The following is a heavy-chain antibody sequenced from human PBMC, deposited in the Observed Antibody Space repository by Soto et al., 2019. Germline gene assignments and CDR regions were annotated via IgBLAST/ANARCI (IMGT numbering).Heavy chain of an antibody. J-gene: IGHJ6*02. CDR2: INHGGHT. CDR3: VREGYYDSWGYYSGMDV. V-gene: IGHV4-34*01. CDR1: GGSLSGYY. D-gene: IGHD3-3*01. Sequence: QVQLQQWGAGLLKPSETLSLTCAVYGGSLSGYYWSWIRQPPGKGLEWIGEINHGGHTNYNPSLKSRVTISADTSKSQFSLKVTSLTAADTAVYYCVREGYYDSWGYYSGMDVWGQGTTVTVSS.